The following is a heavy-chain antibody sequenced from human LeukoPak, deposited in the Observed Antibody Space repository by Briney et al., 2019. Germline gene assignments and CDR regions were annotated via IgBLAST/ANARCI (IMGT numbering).Heavy chain of an antibody. J-gene: IGHJ4*02. CDR3: ARQKKQTTAIDH. CDR2: ISSYNGGA. Sequence: ASVKVSCKASGYTFTTYGFSWVRQHPGQGLEWMGWISSYNGGAEYGQKLQGKVNMTPDTSTSTTYMELRSLRPDDTAVYYCARQKKQTTAIDHWGQGTLVTVSS. V-gene: IGHV1-18*01. CDR1: GYTFTTYG. D-gene: IGHD1-14*01.